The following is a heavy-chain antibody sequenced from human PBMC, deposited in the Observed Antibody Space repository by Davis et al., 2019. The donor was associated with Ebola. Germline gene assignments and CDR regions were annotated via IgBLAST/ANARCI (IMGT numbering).Heavy chain of an antibody. V-gene: IGHV3-53*01. Sequence: GESLKISCAASGFTVSSNYMSWVRQAPGKGLEWVSVIYSGGSTYYADSVKGRFTISRDNSKNTLYLQMNSLRAEDTAVYYCASTVTTLDYYYYGMDVWGQGTTVTVSS. D-gene: IGHD4-11*01. CDR1: GFTVSSNY. J-gene: IGHJ6*02. CDR3: ASTVTTLDYYYYGMDV. CDR2: IYSGGST.